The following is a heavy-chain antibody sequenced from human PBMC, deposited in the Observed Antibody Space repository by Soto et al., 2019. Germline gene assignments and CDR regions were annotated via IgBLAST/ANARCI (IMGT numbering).Heavy chain of an antibody. CDR3: AREQVILGTYGMDV. CDR2: IIPILGIA. J-gene: IGHJ6*02. Sequence: QVQLVQSGAEVKKPGSSVKVSCKASGGTFRSYTISWVRQAPGQGLEWMGRIIPILGIADYAQKFQGRVTITADKSTSTAYMELNSLRSEDTAVYYCAREQVILGTYGMDVWGQGTTVTVSS. V-gene: IGHV1-69*08. CDR1: GGTFRSYT. D-gene: IGHD2-15*01.